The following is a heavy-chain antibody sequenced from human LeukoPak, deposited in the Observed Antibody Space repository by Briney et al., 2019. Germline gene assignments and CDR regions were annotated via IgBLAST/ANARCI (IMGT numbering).Heavy chain of an antibody. D-gene: IGHD3-22*01. CDR2: IYYSGST. J-gene: IGHJ4*02. V-gene: IGHV4-59*01. Sequence: EXLXXXXTXSGXSXXSYYWSWIRQPPGKGLEWIGYIYYSGSTNYNPSLKSRVTISVDTSKNQFSLKLSSVTAADTAVYYCARLGYYDSSGYPDDYWGQGTLVTVSS. CDR3: ARLGYYDSSGYPDDY. CDR1: GXSXXSYY.